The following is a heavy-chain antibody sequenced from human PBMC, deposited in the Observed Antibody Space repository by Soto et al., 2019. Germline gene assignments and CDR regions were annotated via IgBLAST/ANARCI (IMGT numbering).Heavy chain of an antibody. CDR1: GFTFSDHA. D-gene: IGHD1-26*01. V-gene: IGHV3-23*01. Sequence: EMQLLESGGDFVQPGGSLRLSCATSGFTFSDHAMHWVRQAPGEGLEWVSGIRGDLVTTPYADSVKGRFTISRDNSKNTLYLQMNSLRAEDTAIYYCVKEGKMGVEGFDFWGQGTLVTVSS. J-gene: IGHJ4*02. CDR2: IRGDLVTT. CDR3: VKEGKMGVEGFDF.